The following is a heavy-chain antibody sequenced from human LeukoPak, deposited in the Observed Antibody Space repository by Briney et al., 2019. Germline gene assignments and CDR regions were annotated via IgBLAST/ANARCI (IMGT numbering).Heavy chain of an antibody. J-gene: IGHJ6*03. CDR2: INPNSGGT. D-gene: IGHD6-19*01. V-gene: IGHV1-2*02. CDR3: ARAPGIAVAGTRDYYYYYYMDV. CDR1: GYTFTGYY. Sequence: ASVKVSCKASGYTFTGYYMHWVRQAPGQGLGWMGWINPNSGGTNYAQKFQGRVSMTRDTSISTAYMELSRLRSDDTAVYYCARAPGIAVAGTRDYYYYYYMDVWGKGTAVTVSS.